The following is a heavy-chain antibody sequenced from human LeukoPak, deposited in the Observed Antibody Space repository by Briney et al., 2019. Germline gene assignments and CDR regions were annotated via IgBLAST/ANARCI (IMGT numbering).Heavy chain of an antibody. D-gene: IGHD3-10*01. J-gene: IGHJ4*02. Sequence: NPSETLSLTCTVSGGSISSYYWSWIRQPPGKGLEWIGYIYYSGSTNYNPSLKSRVTISVDTSKNQFSLKLSSVTAADTAVYYCARHGVVRGLFDYWGQGTLVTVSS. CDR3: ARHGVVRGLFDY. CDR2: IYYSGST. CDR1: GGSISSYY. V-gene: IGHV4-59*08.